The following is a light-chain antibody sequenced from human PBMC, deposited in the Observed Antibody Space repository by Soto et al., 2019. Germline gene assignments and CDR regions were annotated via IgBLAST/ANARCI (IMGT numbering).Light chain of an antibody. CDR2: SAS. J-gene: IGKJ4*01. CDR1: QSISNN. V-gene: IGKV3-15*01. Sequence: EIVMTQSPATLSVSPGERATLSCRASQSISNNLAWYQQKPGQAPMLLIYSASTRATGIPARFSGSASGTELTLTISSLQSEDFAVYYCQQYNEWPLTFGGGTKVETK. CDR3: QQYNEWPLT.